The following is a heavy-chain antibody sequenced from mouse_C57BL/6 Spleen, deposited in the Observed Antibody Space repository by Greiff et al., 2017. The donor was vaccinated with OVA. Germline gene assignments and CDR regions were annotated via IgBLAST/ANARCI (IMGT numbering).Heavy chain of an antibody. V-gene: IGHV1-53*01. CDR1: GYTFTSYW. CDR2: INPSNGGT. Sequence: VQLQQPGPELVKPGASVKLSCKASGYTFTSYWMHWVKQRPGQGLEWIGNINPSNGGTNYNEKFKSKATLTVDKSSSTAYMQLSSLTSEDSAVYYCARSTGLLLRWFAYWGQGTLVTVSA. J-gene: IGHJ3*01. D-gene: IGHD1-1*01. CDR3: ARSTGLLLRWFAY.